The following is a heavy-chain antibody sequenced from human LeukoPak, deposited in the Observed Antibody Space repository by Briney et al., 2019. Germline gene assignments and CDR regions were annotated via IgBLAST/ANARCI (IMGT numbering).Heavy chain of an antibody. CDR1: GGSISSGDYY. Sequence: SQTLSLTCTVSGGSISSGDYYWSWIRQPPGKGLEWIGYIYYSGSTYYNPSLKSRVTISVDTSKNQFSLKLSSVTAADTAVYYCATVYGVRVVGYFEIWGRGSLVTVSS. J-gene: IGHJ2*01. CDR3: ATVYGVRVVGYFEI. V-gene: IGHV4-30-4*01. D-gene: IGHD4-17*01. CDR2: IYYSGST.